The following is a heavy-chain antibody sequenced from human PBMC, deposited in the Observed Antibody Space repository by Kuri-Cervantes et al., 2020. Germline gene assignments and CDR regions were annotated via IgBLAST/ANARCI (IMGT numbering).Heavy chain of an antibody. CDR3: AKEGIGELTGGDDAFDI. CDR2: ISSSGSTI. J-gene: IGHJ3*02. D-gene: IGHD3-10*01. Sequence: GESLKISCAASGFTFSDYYMSWIRQAPGKGLEWVSYISSSGSTIYYADSVKGRFTISRDDAKNSLYLQMNSLRAEDTALYYCAKEGIGELTGGDDAFDIWGQGTMVTVSS. V-gene: IGHV3-11*01. CDR1: GFTFSDYY.